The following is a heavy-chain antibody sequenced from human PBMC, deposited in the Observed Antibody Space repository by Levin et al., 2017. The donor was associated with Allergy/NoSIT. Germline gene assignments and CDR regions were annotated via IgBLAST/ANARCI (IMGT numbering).Heavy chain of an antibody. Sequence: PGGSLRLSCAASGFTFSSYAMSWVRQAPGKGLEWVSAISGSGGSTYYADSVKGRFTISRDNSKNTLYLQMNSLRAEDTAVYYCAKVIQPIVGVLSGMDVWGQGTTVTVSS. CDR3: AKVIQPIVGVLSGMDV. CDR1: GFTFSSYA. CDR2: ISGSGGST. V-gene: IGHV3-23*01. J-gene: IGHJ6*02. D-gene: IGHD3-22*01.